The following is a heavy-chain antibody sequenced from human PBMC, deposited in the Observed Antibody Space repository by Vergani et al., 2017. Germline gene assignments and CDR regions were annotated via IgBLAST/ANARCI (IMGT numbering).Heavy chain of an antibody. V-gene: IGHV3-23*01. D-gene: IGHD2/OR15-2a*01. CDR1: GVSVTDYN. CDR2: ISGHGDRT. CDR3: AREERSNTSPFVGD. Sequence: AQLQESGPGLVKPSETLSLTCHVFGVSVTDYNCNWIRQAPGKGLEWVSAISGHGDRTYYADSVKGRFTISRDNSKNTVYLQMNSLKAEDRATYYCAREERSNTSPFVGDWGQGTLVTV. J-gene: IGHJ4*02.